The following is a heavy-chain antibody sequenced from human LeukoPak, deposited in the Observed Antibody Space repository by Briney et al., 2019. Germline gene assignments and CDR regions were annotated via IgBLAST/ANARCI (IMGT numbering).Heavy chain of an antibody. CDR3: ARGFYYCDSSGYTYYFDY. J-gene: IGHJ4*02. V-gene: IGHV4-59*01. D-gene: IGHD3-22*01. Sequence: KPSETLSLTCTVSGGSISSYYWSWIRQPPGKGLEWIGYIYYSGSTNYNPSLKSRVTISVDTSKNQFSLKLSSVTAADTAVYYCARGFYYCDSSGYTYYFDYWGQGTLVTVSS. CDR2: IYYSGST. CDR1: GGSISSYY.